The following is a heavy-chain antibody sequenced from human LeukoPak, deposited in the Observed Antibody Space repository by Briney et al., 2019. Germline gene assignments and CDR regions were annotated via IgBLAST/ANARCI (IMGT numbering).Heavy chain of an antibody. CDR3: AKGGIGYSSGYPYYFDY. CDR1: GFTFSSYA. D-gene: IGHD3-22*01. CDR2: ISGSGGST. J-gene: IGHJ4*02. Sequence: PGGSLRLSCAASGFTFSSYAMSWVRQAPGKGLEWVSAISGSGGSTYYADSVKGRFTISRDNSKNTLYLQMNSLRAEDTAVYYCAKGGIGYSSGYPYYFDYWGQGTLVTVSS. V-gene: IGHV3-23*01.